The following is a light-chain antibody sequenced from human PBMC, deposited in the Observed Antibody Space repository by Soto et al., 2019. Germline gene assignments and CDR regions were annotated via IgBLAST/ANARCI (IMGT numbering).Light chain of an antibody. Sequence: VVRQSPFTLSVSTAKRATLPCRASQSVSSKLAWYQQKPGQAPRVLIYNASSRATGIPDRFSGSGSGTDFTLTISRLEPEDFAAYYCPHYDRSPYTFGHGTNADI. CDR1: QSVSSK. CDR3: PHYDRSPYT. V-gene: IGKV3-20*01. CDR2: NAS. J-gene: IGKJ3*01.